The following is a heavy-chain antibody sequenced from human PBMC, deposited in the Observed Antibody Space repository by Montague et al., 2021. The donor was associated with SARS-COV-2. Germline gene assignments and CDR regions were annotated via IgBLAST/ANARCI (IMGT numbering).Heavy chain of an antibody. J-gene: IGHJ4*02. Sequence: TLSLTCTVSGTSIRSGGYYWTWIRQHPGKGLEWIGYIFHTGRAYYXXSLETRVNISVDTSNNLFSLRLSSVTAADTAMYFCARARLFYYLDYWGQGTLVTVSS. CDR1: GTSIRSGGYY. CDR2: IFHTGRA. CDR3: ARARLFYYLDY. D-gene: IGHD2/OR15-2a*01. V-gene: IGHV4-31*03.